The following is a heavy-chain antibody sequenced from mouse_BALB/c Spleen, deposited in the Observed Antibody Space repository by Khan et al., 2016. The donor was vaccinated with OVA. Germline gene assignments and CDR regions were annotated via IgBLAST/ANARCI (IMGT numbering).Heavy chain of an antibody. J-gene: IGHJ2*01. V-gene: IGHV1-20*02. CDR2: INPHIGET. CDR1: GYSFTGYF. CDR3: ARKNGSDVDY. Sequence: EVKLEESGPELVKPGASVKISCKASGYSFTGYFMNWVMQSHGKSLEWIGRINPHIGETFYNQKFKGKAILTVDESSSTVHMELRSLASEDSAVYYCARKNGSDVDYWGQGTTLTGSS. D-gene: IGHD1-1*01.